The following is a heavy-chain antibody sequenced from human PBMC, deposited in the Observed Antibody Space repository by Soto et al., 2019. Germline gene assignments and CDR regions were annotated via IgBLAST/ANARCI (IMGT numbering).Heavy chain of an antibody. CDR2: INPNSGST. D-gene: IGHD2-2*01. J-gene: IGHJ6*02. CDR1: GYSFSNFY. CDR3: ARAGIAYCSSTTCYLYYYVMDV. V-gene: IGHV1-46*01. Sequence: ASVKVSCKSSGYSFSNFYVHWVRQAPGQGLEWMGIINPNSGSTTYAQKFQGRVTMTRDTSTSTVYMELTSLTSGDTAVYYCARAGIAYCSSTTCYLYYYVMDVWGQGTTVTVSS.